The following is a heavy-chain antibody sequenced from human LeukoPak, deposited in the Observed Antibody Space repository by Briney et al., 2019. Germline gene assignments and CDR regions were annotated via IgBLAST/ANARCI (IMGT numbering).Heavy chain of an antibody. CDR1: GYTFTSYG. V-gene: IGHV1-2*02. J-gene: IGHJ6*03. CDR2: INPNSGGT. Sequence: ASVKVSCKASGYTFTSYGISWVRQAPGQGLEWMGWINPNSGGTNYAQKFQGRVTMTRDTSISTAYMELSRLRSDDTAVYYCARADDYYYMDVWGKGTTVTVSS. CDR3: ARADDYYYMDV.